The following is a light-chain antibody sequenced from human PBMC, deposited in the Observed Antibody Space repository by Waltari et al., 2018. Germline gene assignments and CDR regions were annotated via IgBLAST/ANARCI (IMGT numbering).Light chain of an antibody. Sequence: QSALTQPASVSGSPGQSIAISCIGTSSDVAANNFLSWYQQHPGRAPKLMIHEVTNRPSGVSTRFSGSKSGNTASLTISGLQAEDEADYYCCSYTTIGPVLIGGGTKVTVL. CDR3: CSYTTIGPVL. CDR1: SSDVAANNF. J-gene: IGLJ2*01. V-gene: IGLV2-23*02. CDR2: EVT.